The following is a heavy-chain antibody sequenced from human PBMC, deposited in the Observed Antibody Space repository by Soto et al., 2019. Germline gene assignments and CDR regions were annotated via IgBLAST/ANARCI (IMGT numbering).Heavy chain of an antibody. Sequence: QVQLQESGPGLVKPSGTLSLTCAVSSGSISSSNWWSWVRQPPGKGLEWIGEIYHSGSTNYNPSLTSRVTISVDKSKNRFSLTLSSVTAADTAVYYCARAGYCSSTSCYKNWYFDLWGRGTLVTVSS. V-gene: IGHV4-4*02. J-gene: IGHJ2*01. CDR2: IYHSGST. D-gene: IGHD2-2*02. CDR3: ARAGYCSSTSCYKNWYFDL. CDR1: SGSISSSNW.